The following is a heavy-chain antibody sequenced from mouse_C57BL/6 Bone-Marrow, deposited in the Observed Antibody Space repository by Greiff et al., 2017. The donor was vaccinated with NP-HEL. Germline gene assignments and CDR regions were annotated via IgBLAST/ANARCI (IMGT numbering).Heavy chain of an antibody. Sequence: EVQLVESGGGLVQPGGSLKLSCAASGFTFSDYYMYWVRQTPEKRLEWVAYISNGGGSTYYPDTVKGRFTISRDNAKNTLYLQMSRLKSEDTAMYYCARHGLLFYAMDYWGQGTSVTVSS. CDR2: ISNGGGST. CDR1: GFTFSDYY. D-gene: IGHD2-3*01. V-gene: IGHV5-12*01. J-gene: IGHJ4*01. CDR3: ARHGLLFYAMDY.